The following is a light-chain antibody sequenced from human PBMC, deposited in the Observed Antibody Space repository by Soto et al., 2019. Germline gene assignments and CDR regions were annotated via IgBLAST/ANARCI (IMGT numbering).Light chain of an antibody. Sequence: IVMTQSPATLSVSPGERATLSCRASQSVSSNLAWYQQKPGQAPRLLIYGASSRATGIPDRFSGSGSGTDFTLTIPRLEPEDFAVYYCLQYGSSVWTFGQGTKVDIK. CDR1: QSVSSN. V-gene: IGKV3-20*01. CDR2: GAS. CDR3: LQYGSSVWT. J-gene: IGKJ1*01.